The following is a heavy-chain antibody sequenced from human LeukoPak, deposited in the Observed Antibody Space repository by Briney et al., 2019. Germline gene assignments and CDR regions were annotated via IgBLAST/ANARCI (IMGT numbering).Heavy chain of an antibody. J-gene: IGHJ4*02. CDR3: ARGSSWSLDY. CDR2: IKTDGSST. V-gene: IGHV3-74*01. CDR1: GFTFSRYW. D-gene: IGHD6-13*01. Sequence: QSGGSLRPSCAASGFTFSRYWMHWHRQAPGKGLVWVSHIKTDGSSTSYADSVKGRFTVSRDNAKNTLYLQMNSLRVEDTAVYYCARGSSWSLDYWGQGTLVTVSS.